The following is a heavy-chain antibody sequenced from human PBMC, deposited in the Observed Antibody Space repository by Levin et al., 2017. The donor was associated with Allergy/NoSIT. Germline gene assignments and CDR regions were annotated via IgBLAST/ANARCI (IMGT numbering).Heavy chain of an antibody. CDR1: GGSFIGYY. V-gene: IGHV4-34*01. D-gene: IGHD6-19*01. CDR3: ARRSSGWYPEN. J-gene: IGHJ1*01. Sequence: NASETLSLTCGVNGGSFIGYYWTWIRQSPGKGLEWIGEINHAGTTNSNPSLKSRVTMSIDTSKTQFSLNLTSVTAADTAVYFCARRSSGWYPENWGQGALVTVSS. CDR2: INHAGTT.